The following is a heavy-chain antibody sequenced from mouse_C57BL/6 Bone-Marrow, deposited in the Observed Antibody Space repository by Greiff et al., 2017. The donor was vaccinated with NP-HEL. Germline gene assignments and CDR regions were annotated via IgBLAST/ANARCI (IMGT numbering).Heavy chain of an antibody. CDR2: ISSGSSTI. J-gene: IGHJ2*01. CDR1: GFTFSDYG. CDR3: ARSWEDDYFDY. Sequence: EVKVVESGGGLVKPGGSLKLSCAASGFTFSDYGMHWVRQAPERGLEWVAYISSGSSTIYYADTVKGRFTISRDNAKNTLFLQMSSLRSEDTAMYYCARSWEDDYFDYWGQGTTLTVSS. D-gene: IGHD4-1*01. V-gene: IGHV5-17*01.